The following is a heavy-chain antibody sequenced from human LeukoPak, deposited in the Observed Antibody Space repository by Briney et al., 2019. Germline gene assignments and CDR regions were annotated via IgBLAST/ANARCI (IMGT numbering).Heavy chain of an antibody. Sequence: SETLSLTCTVSGGSISSSSYYWGWIRQPPGKGLEWIGEINHSGSTNYNPSLKSRVTISVDTSKNQFSLKLSSVTAADTAVYYCARVRPYDSSGYYHLFDYWGQGTLVTVSS. CDR2: INHSGST. CDR3: ARVRPYDSSGYYHLFDY. D-gene: IGHD3-22*01. V-gene: IGHV4-39*07. CDR1: GGSISSSSYY. J-gene: IGHJ4*02.